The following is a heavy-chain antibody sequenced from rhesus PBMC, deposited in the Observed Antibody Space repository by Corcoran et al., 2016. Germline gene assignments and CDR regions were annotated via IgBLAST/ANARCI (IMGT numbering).Heavy chain of an antibody. J-gene: IGHJ6*01. D-gene: IGHD4-29*01. CDR2: IYPGDADT. Sequence: EVQLVQSGAEVKRPGESLRISCKTSGYSFTSSWISWVRQMPGKGLEWMGSIYPGDADTRYSPSVQGKVTISADKSISTTYLQWSSLKASDTATYYCAKYGSSYNYGLDSWGQGVVVTVSS. CDR1: GYSFTSSW. CDR3: AKYGSSYNYGLDS. V-gene: IGHV5S1*01.